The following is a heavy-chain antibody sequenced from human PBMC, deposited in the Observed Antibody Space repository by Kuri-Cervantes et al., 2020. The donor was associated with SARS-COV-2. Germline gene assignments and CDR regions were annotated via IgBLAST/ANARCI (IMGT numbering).Heavy chain of an antibody. CDR1: GGSFSSYY. CDR3: ARGKGEGYAPYYYYYYMDV. CDR2: IYYSGST. V-gene: IGHV4-59*01. D-gene: IGHD3-16*01. J-gene: IGHJ6*03. Sequence: GSLRLSCAVYGGSFSSYYWSWIRQPPGKGLEWIGYIYYSGSTNYNPSLKSRVTISVDTSKNQFSLKLSSVTAADTAVYYCARGKGEGYAPYYYYYYMDVWGKGTTVTVSS.